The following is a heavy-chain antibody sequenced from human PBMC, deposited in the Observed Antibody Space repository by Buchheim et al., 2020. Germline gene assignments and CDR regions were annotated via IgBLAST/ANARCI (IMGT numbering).Heavy chain of an antibody. CDR2: INPSGGST. J-gene: IGHJ4*02. CDR3: ARFQNLYGGKAADY. Sequence: QVQLVQSGAEVKKPGASVKVSCKASGYTFTSYYMHWVRQAPGQGLEWMGIINPSGGSTSYAQKFQGRVTMTTDTSTSTAYMELRSLRSDDTAVYYCARFQNLYGGKAADYWGQGTL. V-gene: IGHV1-46*01. CDR1: GYTFTSYY. D-gene: IGHD4-23*01.